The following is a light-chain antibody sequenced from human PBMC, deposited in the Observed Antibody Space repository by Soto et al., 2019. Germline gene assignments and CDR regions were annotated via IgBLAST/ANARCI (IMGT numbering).Light chain of an antibody. Sequence: DIVMTQSPLSLPVTPGEPASISCRSSQSLLHTNGYNYLDWCLQKPGQSPQLLIYLGSNRASGVPDRFSGSGSGTDFTLKISRVEAEDVGVYYCMQALQTPRTFGGGTKVEIK. V-gene: IGKV2-28*01. CDR1: QSLLHTNGYNY. J-gene: IGKJ4*01. CDR2: LGS. CDR3: MQALQTPRT.